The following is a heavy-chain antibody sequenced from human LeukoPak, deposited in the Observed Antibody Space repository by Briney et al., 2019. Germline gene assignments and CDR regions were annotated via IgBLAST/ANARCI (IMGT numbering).Heavy chain of an antibody. Sequence: PGGSLRLSCAGSGFTFSNYWMTWVRQAPGKGLEWVADINQDGSDNYYVDSVKGRFIISRDNAKNSLYLQMNSLRAEDTAVFYCARDQYDTWSRRGNFDSWGQGTLVIVSS. J-gene: IGHJ4*02. CDR1: GFTFSNYW. CDR3: ARDQYDTWSRRGNFDS. V-gene: IGHV3-7*03. D-gene: IGHD3-3*01. CDR2: INQDGSDN.